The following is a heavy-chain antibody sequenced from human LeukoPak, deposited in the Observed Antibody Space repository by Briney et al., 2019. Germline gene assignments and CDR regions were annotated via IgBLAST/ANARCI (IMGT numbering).Heavy chain of an antibody. D-gene: IGHD1-26*01. CDR2: INHSGST. V-gene: IGHV4-34*01. Sequence: PSETLSLTCAVYGGSFSGYYWSWIRQPPGKGLEWIGEINHSGSTNYNPSLKGRVTISVDTSKNQFSLKLSSVTAADTAVYYCARHGSYYLPWFNYWGQGTLVTVSS. J-gene: IGHJ4*02. CDR3: ARHGSYYLPWFNY. CDR1: GGSFSGYY.